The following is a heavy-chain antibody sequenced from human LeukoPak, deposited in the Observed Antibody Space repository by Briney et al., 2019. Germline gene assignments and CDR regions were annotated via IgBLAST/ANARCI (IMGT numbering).Heavy chain of an antibody. J-gene: IGHJ3*01. CDR3: LKDDYCSIPGCVIDALVV. CDR2: ITRSGQNT. CDR1: GFPFGDFA. D-gene: IGHD4-11*01. Sequence: GGSLRLSCAASGFPFGDFAMTWVRQVPGGGLQWVSTITRSGQNTYYSDSVKGRFTISRDDYKGMLYLQMNSLRAEDTAMYYWLKDDYCSIPGCVIDALVVWGQGTVVTVSS. V-gene: IGHV3-23*01.